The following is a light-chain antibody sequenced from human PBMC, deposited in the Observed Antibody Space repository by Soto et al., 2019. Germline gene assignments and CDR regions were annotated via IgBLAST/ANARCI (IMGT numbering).Light chain of an antibody. CDR3: QQFNSYPLRIT. CDR1: QGISSA. V-gene: IGKV1-13*02. CDR2: DAS. Sequence: AIQLTQSPSSLSASVGDRVTITCRASQGISSALAWYQQQPGKAPKLLIYDASSLESGVPSRFSGSGSGTDFTLTISSLQPEDFATYYCQQFNSYPLRITFGQGTRLEIK. J-gene: IGKJ5*01.